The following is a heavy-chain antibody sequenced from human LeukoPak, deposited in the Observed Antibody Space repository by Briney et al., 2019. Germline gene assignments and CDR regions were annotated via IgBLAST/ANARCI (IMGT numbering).Heavy chain of an antibody. CDR3: ARDCSGGSCYSILAGAFDI. V-gene: IGHV3-7*01. CDR2: IKQDGSDK. J-gene: IGHJ3*02. CDR1: GFTFSSYW. D-gene: IGHD2-15*01. Sequence: GGSLRLSCAASGFTFSSYWMSWVRQAPGKGLEWVANIKQDGSDKYYVDSVKGRFTISRDNAKNSLYLQINSLRAEDTAVYYCARDCSGGSCYSILAGAFDIWGQRTMVTVSS.